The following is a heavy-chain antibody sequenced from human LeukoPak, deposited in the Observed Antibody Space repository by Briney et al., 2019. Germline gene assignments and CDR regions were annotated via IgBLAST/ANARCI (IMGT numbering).Heavy chain of an antibody. CDR2: IHYSGST. V-gene: IGHV4-39*07. J-gene: IGHJ6*03. CDR1: GGSISSSSYY. CDR3: ARVRCSGGSCPYYYYYYYMDV. D-gene: IGHD2-15*01. Sequence: SETLSLTCTVSGGSISSSSYYWAWIRQPPGKGLEWIGSIHYSGSTYYNPSLQSRVTISIDASKNQFSLKLRFVTAADTAVYYCARVRCSGGSCPYYYYYYYMDVWGKGTTVTVSS.